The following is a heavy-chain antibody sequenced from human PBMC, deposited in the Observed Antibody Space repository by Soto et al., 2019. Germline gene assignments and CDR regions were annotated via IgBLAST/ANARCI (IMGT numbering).Heavy chain of an antibody. Sequence: EVQLVESGGGLVKPGGSLRLSCAASGFTLSNACVSWVRQAPGKGLEWVGRIKNKFEGATTDYAAPVKGRFTISRDDSKNMLYLKMSSLITDDTAVYYCAPDWTFYYWGQGNLVTGSS. J-gene: IGHJ4*02. CDR2: IKNKFEGATT. V-gene: IGHV3-15*01. CDR3: APDWTFYY. CDR1: GFTLSNAC. D-gene: IGHD3-3*01.